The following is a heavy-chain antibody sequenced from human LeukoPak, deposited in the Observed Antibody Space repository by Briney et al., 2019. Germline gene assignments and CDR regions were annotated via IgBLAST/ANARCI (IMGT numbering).Heavy chain of an antibody. D-gene: IGHD6-13*01. CDR3: AAFAAAGKREFDY. J-gene: IGHJ4*02. CDR2: IFHSGST. Sequence: SETLSLTCTVSGYSISSGYYWGWIRQPPGKGLEWIGSIFHSGSTYYNPSLKSRVTISVDTSKNQFSLKLSSVTAADTAVYYCAAFAAAGKREFDYWGQGTLVTVSS. V-gene: IGHV4-38-2*02. CDR1: GYSISSGYY.